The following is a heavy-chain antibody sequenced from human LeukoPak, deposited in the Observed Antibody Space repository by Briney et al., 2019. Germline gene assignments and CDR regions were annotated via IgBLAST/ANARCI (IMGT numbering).Heavy chain of an antibody. J-gene: IGHJ4*02. CDR3: ARDLELAESG. CDR2: ISYDGSNK. V-gene: IGHV3-30-3*01. CDR1: GFTFSSYA. D-gene: IGHD2-8*02. Sequence: GRSLRLSCAASGFTFSSYAMHWVRQAPGKGLEWVAVISYDGSNKYYADSVKGRFTISRDNSKNTLYLQMNSLRAEDTAVYYCARDLELAESGWGQGTLVTVSS.